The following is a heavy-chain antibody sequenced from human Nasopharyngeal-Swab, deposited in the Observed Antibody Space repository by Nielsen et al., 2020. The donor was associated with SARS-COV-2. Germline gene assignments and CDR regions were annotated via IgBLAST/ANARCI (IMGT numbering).Heavy chain of an antibody. CDR3: ARTQAGYSYVVYYYGMDV. CDR2: ISYDGSNK. CDR1: GFTFSNYA. V-gene: IGHV3-30*04. D-gene: IGHD5-18*01. Sequence: GGSLRLSYAASGFTFSNYAIHWVRQAPGKGLEWVGVISYDGSNKDYADSVKGRFTVSRDNSKDTLYLQMNSLRTEDTAVYYCARTQAGYSYVVYYYGMDVWGQGTTVTVSS. J-gene: IGHJ6*02.